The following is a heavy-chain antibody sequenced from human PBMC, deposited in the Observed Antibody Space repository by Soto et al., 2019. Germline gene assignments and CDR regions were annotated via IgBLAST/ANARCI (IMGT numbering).Heavy chain of an antibody. Sequence: ASVKVSCKASGYTFTSYYMHWVRQAPGQGLEWMGIINPSGGSTSYAQKFQGRVTMTRDTSTSTVYMELSSLRSEDTAVYYCAGALLWFGELLSKGAFDIWGQGTMVTVSS. J-gene: IGHJ3*02. CDR1: GYTFTSYY. V-gene: IGHV1-46*01. CDR3: AGALLWFGELLSKGAFDI. CDR2: INPSGGST. D-gene: IGHD3-10*01.